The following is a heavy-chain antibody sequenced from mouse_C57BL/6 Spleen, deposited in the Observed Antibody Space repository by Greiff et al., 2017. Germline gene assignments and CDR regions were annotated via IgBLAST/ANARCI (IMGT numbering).Heavy chain of an antibody. CDR3: ARARGMTTVPERVFAY. CDR1: GYAFSSYW. V-gene: IGHV1-80*01. J-gene: IGHJ3*01. D-gene: IGHD1-1*01. CDR2: IYPGDGDT. Sequence: QVQLQQSGAELVKPGASVKISCKASGYAFSSYWMNWVKQRPGKGLEWIGQIYPGDGDTNYNGKFKGKATLTADKSSSTAYMQLSSLTSEDSAVYFCARARGMTTVPERVFAYWGQGTLVTVSA.